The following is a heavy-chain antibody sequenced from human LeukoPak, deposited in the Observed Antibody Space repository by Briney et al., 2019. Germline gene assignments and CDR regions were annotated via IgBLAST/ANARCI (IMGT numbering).Heavy chain of an antibody. CDR3: ACLPDPAHYDILTGYRYYYYYGMDV. CDR2: ISSSGSTI. CDR1: GSTFSDYY. Sequence: PGGSLRLSCAASGSTFSDYYMSWIRQAPGKGLEWVSYISSSGSTIYYADSVKGRFTISRDNAKNSLYLQMNSLRAEDTAVYYCACLPDPAHYDILTGYRYYYYYGMDVWGQGTTVTVSS. J-gene: IGHJ6*02. D-gene: IGHD3-9*01. V-gene: IGHV3-11*01.